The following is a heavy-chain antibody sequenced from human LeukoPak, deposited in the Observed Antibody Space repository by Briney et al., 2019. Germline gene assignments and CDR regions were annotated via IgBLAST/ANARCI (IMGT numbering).Heavy chain of an antibody. V-gene: IGHV3-53*01. CDR3: ARRAGDYSHPYDY. Sequence: GGSLRLSCTVSGFTFSSNSMSWVRQAPGKGLEWVSFIYSGGNTHNSDSVKGRFTISRDNSKNTLYLQMNSLRAEDTAVYYCARRAGDYSHPYDYWGQGTLVTVSS. CDR2: IYSGGNT. J-gene: IGHJ4*02. CDR1: GFTFSSNS. D-gene: IGHD3-22*01.